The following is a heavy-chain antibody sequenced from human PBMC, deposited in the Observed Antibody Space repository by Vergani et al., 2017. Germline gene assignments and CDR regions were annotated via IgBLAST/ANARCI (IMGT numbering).Heavy chain of an antibody. V-gene: IGHV1-69*01. Sequence: QVQLVQSGAEVKKPGSSVKVSCKASGGTFSSYAISWVRQAPGQGLEWMGGIIPIFGTANYAQKFQGRVTITADESTSTAYMELSSLRSEDTAVYYCARDRVGTIFGVATYGMDVWGQGTTVTVSS. CDR2: IIPIFGTA. J-gene: IGHJ6*02. D-gene: IGHD3-3*01. CDR3: ARDRVGTIFGVATYGMDV. CDR1: GGTFSSYA.